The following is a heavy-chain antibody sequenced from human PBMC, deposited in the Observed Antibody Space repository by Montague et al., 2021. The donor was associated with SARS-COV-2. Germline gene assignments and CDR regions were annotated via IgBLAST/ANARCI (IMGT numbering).Heavy chain of an antibody. J-gene: IGHJ3*02. CDR1: GGSISSGGYY. CDR3: ARDSGYYDSSGYSYAAFDI. Sequence: TLSLTCTVSGGSISSGGYYWSWIRQPPGKGLEWIGYIYHTGSTHYNPSLKSRVTISKETSKNHFSLHLSSVTAADSAVYYCARDSGYYDSSGYSYAAFDIWGQGTKVTVSS. V-gene: IGHV4-31*03. D-gene: IGHD3-22*01. CDR2: IYHTGST.